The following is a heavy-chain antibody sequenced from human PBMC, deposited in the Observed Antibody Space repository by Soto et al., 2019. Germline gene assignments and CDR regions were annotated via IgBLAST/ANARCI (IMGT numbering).Heavy chain of an antibody. CDR1: GGSISSYY. D-gene: IGHD3-3*01. CDR2: IYYSGST. J-gene: IGHJ5*02. V-gene: IGHV4-59*01. CDR3: ARVLFGRGNWFDP. Sequence: ETLSLTCTVSGGSISSYYWSWIRQPPGKGLGWIGYIYYSGSTNYNPSLKSRVTISVDTSKNQFSLKLSSVTAADTAVYYCARVLFGRGNWFDPWGQGTLVTVSS.